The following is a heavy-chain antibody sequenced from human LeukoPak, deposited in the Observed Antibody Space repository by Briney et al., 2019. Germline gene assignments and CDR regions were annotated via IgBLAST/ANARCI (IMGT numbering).Heavy chain of an antibody. CDR3: ARXQIAAAGVYYFDY. CDR1: GYTFTSYG. Sequence: VXVXXKXSGYTFTSYGISWVRQAPGQGLEWMGWISAYNGNTNYAQKLQGRVTMTTDTSTSTDYMELRSLRSEDTAGYYCARXQIAAAGVYYFDYWGQGTLVTVSS. CDR2: ISAYNGNT. V-gene: IGHV1-18*01. J-gene: IGHJ4*02. D-gene: IGHD6-13*01.